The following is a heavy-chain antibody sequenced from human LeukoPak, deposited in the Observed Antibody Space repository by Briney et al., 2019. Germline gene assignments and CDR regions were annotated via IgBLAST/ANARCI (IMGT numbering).Heavy chain of an antibody. J-gene: IGHJ4*02. Sequence: GGSLRLSCAASGFTFSSYYMHWVRQAPGQGLEWMGIINPSGGSTSYAQKFQGRVTMTRDMSTSTVYMELSSLRSEDTAVYYCARDDSGSYHDYWGQGTLVTVSS. CDR2: INPSGGST. V-gene: IGHV1-46*01. CDR1: GFTFSSYY. CDR3: ARDDSGSYHDY. D-gene: IGHD1-26*01.